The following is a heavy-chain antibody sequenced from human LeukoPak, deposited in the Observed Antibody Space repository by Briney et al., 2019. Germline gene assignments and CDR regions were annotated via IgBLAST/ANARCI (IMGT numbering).Heavy chain of an antibody. V-gene: IGHV5-51*01. D-gene: IGHD2-2*01. CDR1: GYSFTNYW. Sequence: GASLKISCKGSGYSFTNYWIGWVRQTPGKGLEWMGIIYPGDSDTTYSPSFQGQVTISADKSISAAYLQWSSLKASDTAMYYCARHVVPTKTPSAPYYYYGMDVWGQGTTVTVSS. CDR2: IYPGDSDT. CDR3: ARHVVPTKTPSAPYYYYGMDV. J-gene: IGHJ6*02.